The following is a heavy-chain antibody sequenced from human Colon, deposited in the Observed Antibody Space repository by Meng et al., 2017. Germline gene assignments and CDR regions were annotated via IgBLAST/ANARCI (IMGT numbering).Heavy chain of an antibody. CDR1: GGSISTYY. CDR3: AKDGARHAYSYVYVPTEKRPN. D-gene: IGHD5-18*01. CDR2: NYYSGST. Sequence: QVPPPGAGQGLGNPSETLSLTCAVSGGSISTYYWSWIRQPPGKGLEWIGNNYYSGSTNYNPSLASRVTISVDSSKNQFSLKLSSVTAADTAVYYCAKDGARHAYSYVYVPTEKRPNGGQGTLVTVSS. J-gene: IGHJ4*02. V-gene: IGHV4-59*12.